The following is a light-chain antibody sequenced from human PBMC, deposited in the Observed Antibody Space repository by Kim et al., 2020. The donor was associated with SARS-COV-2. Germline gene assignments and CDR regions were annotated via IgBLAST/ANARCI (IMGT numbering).Light chain of an antibody. V-gene: IGKV1-5*01. CDR3: QQYDSYSPYT. CDR2: DAS. J-gene: IGKJ2*01. Sequence: ASVGGRVTITCRASQSISRYLAWYQQKPGKAPKVLIYDASTSETGVPSRFSGRGSGTQFTLTISSLQPEDFATYYCQQYDSYSPYTFGQGTKLEI. CDR1: QSISRY.